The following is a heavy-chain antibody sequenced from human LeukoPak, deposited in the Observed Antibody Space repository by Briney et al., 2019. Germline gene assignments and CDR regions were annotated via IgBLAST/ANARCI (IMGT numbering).Heavy chain of an antibody. CDR1: GFTFSGYS. CDR3: AREGVYSSSPGPFFDY. CDR2: IRSSGSTI. V-gene: IGHV3-48*04. J-gene: IGHJ4*02. Sequence: PGGSLRLSCTASGFTFSGYSMNWVRRAPGKGLEWISYIRSSGSTIYYADSMKGRFTISRDNAKNSLYLQMNSLRAEDTAVYYCAREGVYSSSPGPFFDYWGQGTLVTVSS. D-gene: IGHD6-6*01.